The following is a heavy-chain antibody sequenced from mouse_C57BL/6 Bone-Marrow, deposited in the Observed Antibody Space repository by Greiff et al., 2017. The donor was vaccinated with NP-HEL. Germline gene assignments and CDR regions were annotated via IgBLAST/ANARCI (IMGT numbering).Heavy chain of an antibody. J-gene: IGHJ1*03. Sequence: LMESGPGLVKPSQSLSLTCSVTGYSITSGYYWNWIRQFPGNKLEWMGYISYDGSNNYNPSFKNRISITRDTSKNQFFLKLNSVTTEDTATYYCARPYSNYWYFDVWGTGTTVTVSS. CDR3: ARPYSNYWYFDV. CDR1: GYSITSGYY. D-gene: IGHD2-5*01. CDR2: ISYDGSN. V-gene: IGHV3-6*01.